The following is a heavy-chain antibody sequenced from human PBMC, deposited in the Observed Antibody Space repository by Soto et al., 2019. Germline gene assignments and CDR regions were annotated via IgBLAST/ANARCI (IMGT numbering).Heavy chain of an antibody. V-gene: IGHV3-74*01. Sequence: EVQLVESGGGLVQPGGSLRLSCAASGFTFSSYWMHWVRQAPGKGLVWVSRINSDGSSTSYADSVQGRFTISRDNANNTLYLQMNSLRAEDTAVYYCVRTSLVVSAATREDYWGQGTLVTVSS. CDR3: VRTSLVVSAATREDY. CDR2: INSDGSST. J-gene: IGHJ4*02. CDR1: GFTFSSYW. D-gene: IGHD2-15*01.